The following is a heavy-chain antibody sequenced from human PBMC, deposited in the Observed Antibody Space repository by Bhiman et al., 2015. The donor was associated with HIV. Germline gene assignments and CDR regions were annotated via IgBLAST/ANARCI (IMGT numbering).Heavy chain of an antibody. CDR3: ARDLEIRDYYDSRQTHAFDI. D-gene: IGHD3-22*01. V-gene: IGHV3-20*04. CDR1: GFTFDNYD. CDR2: IKWNGGSK. Sequence: EVQLVESGGGVVRPGGSLRLSCAASGFTFDNYDMSWVRQGPGKGLEWVSGIKWNGGSKAYADSVKGRFTISRDNAKNSLYLQMNSLRAEDTAFYYCARDLEIRDYYDSRQTHAFDIWGQGTMVTVSS. J-gene: IGHJ3*02.